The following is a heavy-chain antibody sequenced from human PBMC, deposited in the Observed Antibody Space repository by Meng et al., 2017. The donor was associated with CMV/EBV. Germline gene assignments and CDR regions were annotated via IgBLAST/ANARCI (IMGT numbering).Heavy chain of an antibody. CDR2: IIPIFGTA. CDR1: GGTFSSYA. D-gene: IGHD6-13*01. V-gene: IGHV1-69*05. CDR3: ARDSSDYSSSWYLGY. J-gene: IGHJ4*02. Sequence: SVKVSCKVSGGTFSSYAISWVRQAPGQGLEWMGGIIPIFGTANYAQKFQGRVTITTDESTSTAYMELSSLRSEDTAVYYCARDSSDYSSSWYLGYWGQGTLVTVSS.